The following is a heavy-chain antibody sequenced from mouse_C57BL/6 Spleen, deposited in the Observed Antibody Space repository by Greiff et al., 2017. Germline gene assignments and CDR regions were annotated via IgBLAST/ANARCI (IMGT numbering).Heavy chain of an antibody. CDR3: ARGYYGSSRYYFDY. J-gene: IGHJ2*01. CDR2: IDPSDSYT. D-gene: IGHD1-1*01. Sequence: QVQLQQPGAELVKPGASVKLSCKASGYTFTSYWMQWVKQRPGQGLEWIGEIDPSDSYTNYNQKFKGKATLTVDTSSSTAYMQLRSLTSEDSAVYYCARGYYGSSRYYFDYWGQGTTLTVSS. V-gene: IGHV1-50*01. CDR1: GYTFTSYW.